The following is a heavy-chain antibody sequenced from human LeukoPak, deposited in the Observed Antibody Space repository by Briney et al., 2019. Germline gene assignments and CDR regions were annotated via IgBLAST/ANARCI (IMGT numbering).Heavy chain of an antibody. V-gene: IGHV3-7*05. CDR3: ARGGATVVS. CDR2: LKQDGSEK. Sequence: GGSLRLSCSASGFTFNDYWMSWVRQAPGKGLEWVANLKQDGSEKYYVDSVKGRFTISGDNAKKSLYLQMNSLRPEDTAVYYCARGGATVVSWGQGTLVTVSS. D-gene: IGHD1-26*01. CDR1: GFTFNDYW. J-gene: IGHJ4*02.